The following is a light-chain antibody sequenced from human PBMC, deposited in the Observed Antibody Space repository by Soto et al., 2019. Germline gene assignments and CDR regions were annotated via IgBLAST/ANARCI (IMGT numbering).Light chain of an antibody. CDR1: SSSVGAGYD. CDR3: QSYDNILSAVV. V-gene: IGLV1-40*01. CDR2: SNT. J-gene: IGLJ2*01. Sequence: QSVLTQPPLVSGAPGQRVTISCTGSSSSVGAGYDVHWYQHLPGTAPKLLIFSNTNRPSGVPDRFSGSKSGTSVSLAIAGLQAEDEGDYYCQSYDNILSAVVFGGGTKLTVL.